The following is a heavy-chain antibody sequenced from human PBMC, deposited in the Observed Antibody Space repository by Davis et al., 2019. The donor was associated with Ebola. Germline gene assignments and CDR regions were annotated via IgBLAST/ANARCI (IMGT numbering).Heavy chain of an antibody. J-gene: IGHJ6*02. CDR2: IDPSDSYT. V-gene: IGHV5-10-1*01. CDR3: ASSPYYYYGMDV. CDR1: GYGFTSYW. Sequence: GESLKISCKGSGYGFTSYWISWVRQMPGKGLEWMGRIDPSDSYTNYSPSFQGHVTISADKSISTAYLQWSSLKASDTAMYYCASSPYYYYGMDVWGQGTVVTVSS.